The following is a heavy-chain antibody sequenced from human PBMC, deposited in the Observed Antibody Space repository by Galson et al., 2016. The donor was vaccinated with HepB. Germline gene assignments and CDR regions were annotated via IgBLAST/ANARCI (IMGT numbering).Heavy chain of an antibody. V-gene: IGHV3-9*01. CDR1: GFTFNYSG. J-gene: IGHJ4*02. Sequence: SLRLSCAASGFTFNYSGMHWVRQAPGKGLEWVSSISWNSGTIAYAGSVRGRFTISRDNAKNSLYLQMNSLGTEDTGVYYCVKDMAERAYYPDYWGQGTLVAVSS. CDR3: VKDMAERAYYPDY. D-gene: IGHD5-24*01. CDR2: ISWNSGTI.